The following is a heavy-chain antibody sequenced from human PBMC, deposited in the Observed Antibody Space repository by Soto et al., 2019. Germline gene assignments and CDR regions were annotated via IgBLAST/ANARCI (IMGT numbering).Heavy chain of an antibody. J-gene: IGHJ4*02. CDR3: ARDGGVTGTLRY. CDR2: VNNNGNT. V-gene: IGHV4-61*01. CDR1: GDSASSGSYY. Sequence: QVQLQESGPGLVKPLETLSLTCTVSGDSASSGSYYWSWIRQPPGKGLEWIGYVNNNGNTNYNPSLKSRVTISINTSKRQFSLKLRSVTAADTAVYYCARDGGVTGTLRYWGQGTLVTVP. D-gene: IGHD1-1*01.